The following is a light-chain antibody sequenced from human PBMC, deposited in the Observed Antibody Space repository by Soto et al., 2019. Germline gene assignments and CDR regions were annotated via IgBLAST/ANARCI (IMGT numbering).Light chain of an antibody. Sequence: TQMAQSPSALSGPVEDRDNNTFRASQTISSWLAWYQQKPGKAPKLLIYKASTLKSGVPSRFSGSGSGTDFTLTISSLQPEDFATYYCQQYNSYWTFGEGTKVDI. V-gene: IGKV1-5*03. CDR2: KAS. CDR3: QQYNSYWT. CDR1: QTISSW. J-gene: IGKJ1*01.